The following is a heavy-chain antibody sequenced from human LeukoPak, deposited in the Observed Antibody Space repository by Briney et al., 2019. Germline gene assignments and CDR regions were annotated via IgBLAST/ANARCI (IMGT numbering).Heavy chain of an antibody. Sequence: SVKVSCKASGGTFSSYTISWVRQAPGQGLEWMGRIIPILGIANYAQKFQGRVTITADKSTSTAYMELSSLRSEDTAVYYCAANLYDFWSGYYGRFDYSGQGTLVTVSS. CDR1: GGTFSSYT. CDR2: IIPILGIA. D-gene: IGHD3-3*01. V-gene: IGHV1-69*02. CDR3: AANLYDFWSGYYGRFDY. J-gene: IGHJ4*02.